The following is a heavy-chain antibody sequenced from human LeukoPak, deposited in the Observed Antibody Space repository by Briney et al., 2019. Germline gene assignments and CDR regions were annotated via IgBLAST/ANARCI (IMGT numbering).Heavy chain of an antibody. Sequence: ASVKVSCKASGYTFTGYYMRWVRQAPGQGLEWMGRINPNSGGTNYAQKFQGRVTMTRDTSISTAYMELSRLRSDDTAVYYCARGRSSSGYFDYWGQGTLVTVSS. CDR2: INPNSGGT. J-gene: IGHJ4*02. CDR3: ARGRSSSGYFDY. CDR1: GYTFTGYY. D-gene: IGHD6-6*01. V-gene: IGHV1-2*06.